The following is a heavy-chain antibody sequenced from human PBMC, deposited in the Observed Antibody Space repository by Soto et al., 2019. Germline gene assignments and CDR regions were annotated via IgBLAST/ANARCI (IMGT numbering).Heavy chain of an antibody. CDR2: IKSKSDGGTT. J-gene: IGHJ4*02. D-gene: IGHD3-3*01. Sequence: GGSLRLSCAASGFTFSNAWMSWVRQAPGKGLEWVGRIKSKSDGGTTDYAAPVKGRVAISRADSSNTLYLQMNSLKTEDTAVSFCSTEHGVFGVVIVPFDYWGQGTLVTVSS. CDR3: STEHGVFGVVIVPFDY. V-gene: IGHV3-15*01. CDR1: GFTFSNAW.